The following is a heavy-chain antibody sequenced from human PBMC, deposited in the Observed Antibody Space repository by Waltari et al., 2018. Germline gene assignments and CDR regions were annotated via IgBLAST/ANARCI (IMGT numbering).Heavy chain of an antibody. V-gene: IGHV3-48*01. CDR1: GFTFSSYS. CDR2: ISSSSSTI. CDR3: ARDNVEQWLAIDI. Sequence: EVQLVESGGGLVQPGGSLRLSCAASGFTFSSYSMNWVRQAPGKGLEWVSYISSSSSTIYYADSVKGRFTISRDNAKNSLYLQMNSLRAEDTAVYYCARDNVEQWLAIDIWGQGTMVTVSS. J-gene: IGHJ3*02. D-gene: IGHD6-19*01.